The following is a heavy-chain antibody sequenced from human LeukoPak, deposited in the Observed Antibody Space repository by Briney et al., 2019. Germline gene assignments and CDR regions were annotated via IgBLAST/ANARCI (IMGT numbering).Heavy chain of an antibody. Sequence: GGSLRLSCAASGFTFSSYSMNWVRQAPGKGLEWVSYISSSSSTIYYADSVKGRFTISRDNAKNSLYLQMNSLRAEDTAVYYCARNPHIVVVVAATTPTDWYFDLWGRGTLVTVSS. J-gene: IGHJ2*01. CDR1: GFTFSSYS. V-gene: IGHV3-48*04. CDR3: ARNPHIVVVVAATTPTDWYFDL. CDR2: ISSSSSTI. D-gene: IGHD2-15*01.